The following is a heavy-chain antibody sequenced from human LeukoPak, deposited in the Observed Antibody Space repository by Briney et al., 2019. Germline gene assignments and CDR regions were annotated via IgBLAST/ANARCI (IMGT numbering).Heavy chain of an antibody. V-gene: IGHV3-7*03. CDR3: ARGGVPVVSPAVN. CDR1: GFTFSSYW. D-gene: IGHD2-2*01. CDR2: INHNGNVN. J-gene: IGHJ4*02. Sequence: PGGSLRLSCAASGFTFSSYWMNWARQAPGKGLEWVASINHNGNVNYYVDSVKGRFTISRDNAKNSLYLQMSNLRAEDTAVYFCARGGVPVVSPAVNWGQGTLVTVSS.